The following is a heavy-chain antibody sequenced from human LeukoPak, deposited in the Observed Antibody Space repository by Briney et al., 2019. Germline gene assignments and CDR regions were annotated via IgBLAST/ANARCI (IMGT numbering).Heavy chain of an antibody. V-gene: IGHV4-59*01. CDR3: ARWGPYCSSTSCYEQGGYYFDY. CDR1: GGSISSYY. D-gene: IGHD2-2*01. Sequence: SETLSLTCTVSGGSISSYYWSWIRQPPGKGLEWIGYIYYSESTNYNPSLKSRVTISVDTSKNQFSLKLSSVTAADTAVYYCARWGPYCSSTSCYEQGGYYFDYWGQGTLVTVSS. CDR2: IYYSEST. J-gene: IGHJ4*02.